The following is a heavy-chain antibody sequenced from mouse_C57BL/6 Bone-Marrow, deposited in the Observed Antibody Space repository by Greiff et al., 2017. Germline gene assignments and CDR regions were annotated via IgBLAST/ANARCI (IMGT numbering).Heavy chain of an antibody. J-gene: IGHJ4*01. D-gene: IGHD1-1*01. Sequence: VQLKQSGPGLVKPSQSLSLTCSVTGYSITSGYYWNWIRQFPGNKLEWMGYISYDGSNNYNPSLKNRISITRDTSKNQFFLKLNSVTTEDTATYYCARGEFIKDYAMDYWGQGTSVTVSS. CDR2: ISYDGSN. CDR1: GYSITSGYY. V-gene: IGHV3-6*01. CDR3: ARGEFIKDYAMDY.